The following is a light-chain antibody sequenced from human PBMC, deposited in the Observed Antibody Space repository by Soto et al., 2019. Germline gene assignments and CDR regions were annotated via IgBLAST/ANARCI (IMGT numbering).Light chain of an antibody. CDR1: QSVSSS. CDR2: DTS. V-gene: IGKV3-11*01. CDR3: QQRKNWQVT. J-gene: IGKJ5*01. Sequence: DIFLTQSPFTLSLFPVEIATLSCRASQSVSSSLAWYHRKPGQAPTLLIYDTSNSATGIPARFSGSGSGTDFTLTISSLEPEDFAVYYCQQRKNWQVTFGQGTRLEIK.